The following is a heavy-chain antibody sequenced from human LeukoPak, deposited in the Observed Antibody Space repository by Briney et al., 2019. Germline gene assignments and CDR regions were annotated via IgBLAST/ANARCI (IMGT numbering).Heavy chain of an antibody. V-gene: IGHV4-61*02. CDR1: GASTSSDIFY. D-gene: IGHD2-15*01. J-gene: IGHJ5*02. CDR3: AGTRRYCSGGSCYNWFDP. Sequence: PSETLSLTCPFSGASTSSDIFYWSWIRQPAGKGLEWIGRIYTSGSTTYNSSLKSRIAISVDTTKNQFSLKLISVTAADTAVYYCAGTRRYCSGGSCYNWFDPWGKGTLVTVS. CDR2: IYTSGST.